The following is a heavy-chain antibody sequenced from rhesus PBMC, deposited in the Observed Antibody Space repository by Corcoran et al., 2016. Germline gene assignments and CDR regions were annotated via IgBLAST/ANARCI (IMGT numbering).Heavy chain of an antibody. CDR2: IYGSGGST. CDR1: GCSISASYY. CDR3: ARESSYYGLDS. V-gene: IGHV4-147*01. Sequence: QVQLQESVPGLVKPSATLSLPCTVSGCSISASYYWICIRPPPGKGLEWMGRIYGSGGSTSYNPSLKSRVTISKNTSKNQFSLKLSSVTAADTAVYYCARESSYYGLDSWGQGVVVTVSS. J-gene: IGHJ6*01.